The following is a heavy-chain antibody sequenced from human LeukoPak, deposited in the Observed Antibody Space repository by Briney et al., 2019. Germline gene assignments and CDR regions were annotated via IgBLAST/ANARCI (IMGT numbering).Heavy chain of an antibody. V-gene: IGHV4-59*11. J-gene: IGHJ4*02. CDR2: IYYSGST. Sequence: GTLRLSCAASGFTFSNHGMNWVRQAPGKGLEWIGYIYYSGSTNYNPSLKSRVTISVDTSKNQFSLKLSSVTAADTAMYYCARVSGYDWESFYDYWGQGSLVTVSS. CDR1: GFTFSNHG. CDR3: ARVSGYDWESFYDY. D-gene: IGHD5-12*01.